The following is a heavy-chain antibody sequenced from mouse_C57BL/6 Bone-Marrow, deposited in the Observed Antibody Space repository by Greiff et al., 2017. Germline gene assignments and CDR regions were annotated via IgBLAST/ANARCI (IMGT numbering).Heavy chain of an antibody. CDR1: GFSLTSYA. D-gene: IGHD1-1*01. Sequence: VQVVESGPGLVAPSQSLSITCTVSGFSLTSYAISWVRQPPGKGLEWLGVIWTGGGTNYNSALKSRLSISKDNSKSQVFLKMNSLQTDDTARYYCARNHYYGSSYGEMDYWGQGTSVTVSS. CDR2: IWTGGGT. CDR3: ARNHYYGSSYGEMDY. J-gene: IGHJ4*01. V-gene: IGHV2-9-1*01.